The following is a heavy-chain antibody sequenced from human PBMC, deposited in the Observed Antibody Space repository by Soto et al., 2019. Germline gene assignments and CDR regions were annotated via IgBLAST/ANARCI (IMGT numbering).Heavy chain of an antibody. Sequence: GGSLRLSWAASGFTFRNYAMHWVRQAPGKGLECLTVIAYDGSNAFYRYSVKGRFTISRDNSKNTLYLHMNSLRSEDTGVYYCARGDREDILVVVGARPGEYGIDIWGQGTTVTVSS. J-gene: IGHJ6*02. CDR3: ARGDREDILVVVGARPGEYGIDI. CDR1: GFTFRNYA. D-gene: IGHD2-15*01. V-gene: IGHV3-30-3*01. CDR2: IAYDGSNA.